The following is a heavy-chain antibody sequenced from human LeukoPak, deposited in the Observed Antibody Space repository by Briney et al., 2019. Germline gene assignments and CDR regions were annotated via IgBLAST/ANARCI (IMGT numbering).Heavy chain of an antibody. Sequence: PGGSLRLSCAASGFTFSSYGMYWVRQAPGKGLEWVAFIRYDGSNKYYADSVKGRFTISRDNSKNTLDLQMNSLRAEDTAVYYCAKDANQYYLDSSGYGDYWGQGILVTVSS. CDR3: AKDANQYYLDSSGYGDY. CDR1: GFTFSSYG. CDR2: IRYDGSNK. D-gene: IGHD3-22*01. V-gene: IGHV3-30*02. J-gene: IGHJ4*02.